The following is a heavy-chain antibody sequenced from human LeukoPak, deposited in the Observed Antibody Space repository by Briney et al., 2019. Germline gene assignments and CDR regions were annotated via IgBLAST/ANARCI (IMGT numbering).Heavy chain of an antibody. CDR1: GFTFTAFY. D-gene: IGHD2-2*01. Sequence: ASVKVSCKASGFTFTAFYLHWVRQAPGQGLEWMGIIDPSGGSTRYPQKFQGRVTMTGDTSTSTVYMELSSLRFEDTAVYYCARGSTYCSSISCPMINCDYWGRGTLVTVSS. CDR2: IDPSGGST. J-gene: IGHJ4*02. CDR3: ARGSTYCSSISCPMINCDY. V-gene: IGHV1-46*01.